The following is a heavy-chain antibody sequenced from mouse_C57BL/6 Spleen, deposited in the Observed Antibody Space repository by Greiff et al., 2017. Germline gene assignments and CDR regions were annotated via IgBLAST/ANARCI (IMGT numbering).Heavy chain of an antibody. CDR2: ISSGGSYT. V-gene: IGHV5-6*01. Sequence: EVQVVESGGDLVKPGGSLKLSCAASGFTFSSYGMSWVRQTPDKRLEWVATISSGGSYTYYPDSVKGRFTISRDNAKNTLYLQMSSLKSEDTAMYYCARQGYGSSYGYFDVWGTGTTVTVSS. CDR3: ARQGYGSSYGYFDV. CDR1: GFTFSSYG. D-gene: IGHD1-1*01. J-gene: IGHJ1*03.